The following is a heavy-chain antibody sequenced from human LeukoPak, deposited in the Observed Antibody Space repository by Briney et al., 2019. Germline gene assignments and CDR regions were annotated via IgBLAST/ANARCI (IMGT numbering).Heavy chain of an antibody. V-gene: IGHV5-51*01. CDR2: IYPGDSNI. J-gene: IGHJ3*01. CDR3: ARHRDSSGFPAAFDL. CDR1: GYIFTRYW. Sequence: GESLKLSCKGSGYIFTRYWIGWVRQMPGRGLEGMGIIYPGDSNIRYSPSFQGQVSISADKSISTAYLQWSSLQASDTAMYYCARHRDSSGFPAAFDLWGQGTLVTVSS. D-gene: IGHD3-22*01.